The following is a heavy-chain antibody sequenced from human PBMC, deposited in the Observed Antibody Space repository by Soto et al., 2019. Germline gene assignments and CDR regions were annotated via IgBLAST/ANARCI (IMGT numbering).Heavy chain of an antibody. J-gene: IGHJ6*02. CDR3: ARTSAAGKYYYGMDV. D-gene: IGHD6-13*01. CDR1: GYSFTSYC. CDR2: IYPGDSDT. V-gene: IGHV5-51*01. Sequence: PGESLNISCKGSGYSFTSYCISWVRQMPGKGLEWMGIIYPGDSDTRYSPSFQGQVTISADKSISTAYLQWSSLKASDTAMYYCARTSAAGKYYYGMDVWGQGTTVTVSS.